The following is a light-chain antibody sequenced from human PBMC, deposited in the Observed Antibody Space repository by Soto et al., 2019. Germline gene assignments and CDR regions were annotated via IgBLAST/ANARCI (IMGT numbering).Light chain of an antibody. Sequence: DIQMTQSPSTLSASVGDRVTITCRASQRISSRLAWYQHKPGKAPKLLIYGASSLESGVPSRFSGSESGTEFTLTISSLQPEDVATYYCLQHHSYPQTFGQGTKVDIK. CDR3: LQHHSYPQT. CDR1: QRISSR. CDR2: GAS. V-gene: IGKV1-5*01. J-gene: IGKJ1*01.